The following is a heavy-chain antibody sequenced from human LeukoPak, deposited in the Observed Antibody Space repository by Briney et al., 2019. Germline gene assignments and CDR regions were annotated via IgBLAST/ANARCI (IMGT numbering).Heavy chain of an antibody. J-gene: IGHJ3*02. CDR1: GGSFSGYY. CDR2: INHSGST. CDR3: ARGGPELEPPDAFDI. D-gene: IGHD1-1*01. Sequence: SETLSLTCAVYGGSFSGYYWSWIRQPPGKGLEWIGEINHSGSTNYNPSLKSRVTISVDTSKNQFSLKLSSVTAADTAVYYCARGGPELEPPDAFDIWGQGTMVTVSS. V-gene: IGHV4-34*01.